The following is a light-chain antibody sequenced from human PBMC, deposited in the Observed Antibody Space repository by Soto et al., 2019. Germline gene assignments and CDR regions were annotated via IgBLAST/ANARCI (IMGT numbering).Light chain of an antibody. V-gene: IGLV1-44*01. J-gene: IGLJ3*02. CDR1: SSNIGSNY. CDR3: AAWDDSLNGSWV. Sequence: QSVLTQPPSAAGTPGQRVTISCSGSSSNIGSNYVNWYQQLPGTAPKLLMYSNNQRASGVPDRFTASKSGTSASLAISGLQSEDEADYYCAAWDDSLNGSWVFGGGTKVTVL. CDR2: SNN.